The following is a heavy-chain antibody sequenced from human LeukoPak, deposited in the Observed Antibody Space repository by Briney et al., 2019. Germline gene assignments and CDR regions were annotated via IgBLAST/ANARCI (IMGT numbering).Heavy chain of an antibody. CDR2: INPDGTTT. J-gene: IGHJ4*02. V-gene: IGHV3-74*01. CDR3: AKEMSDYDFWSGGDY. D-gene: IGHD3-3*01. CDR1: GFTFSTYW. Sequence: GSLRLSCAASGFTFSTYWMHWVRQAPGKGLVWVSRINPDGTTTSYADSVKGRFTISRDNAKDTVYLQMNSLRAEDTAVYYCAKEMSDYDFWSGGDYWGQGTLVTVSS.